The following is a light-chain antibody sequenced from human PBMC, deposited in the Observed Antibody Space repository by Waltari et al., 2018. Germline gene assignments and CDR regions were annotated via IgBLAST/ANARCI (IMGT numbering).Light chain of an antibody. J-gene: IGLJ3*02. CDR1: SSNIGSNL. CDR2: RNN. Sequence: QSVLTQPPSASATPGQRVSISCSGSSSNIGSNLVYWYQHLPGKAPKLLIYRNNQRPSGVPDRFSGYKSGTSASLAISGLRSEDEADYYCATWDDSLSGWMFGGGTKLTVL. CDR3: ATWDDSLSGWM. V-gene: IGLV1-47*01.